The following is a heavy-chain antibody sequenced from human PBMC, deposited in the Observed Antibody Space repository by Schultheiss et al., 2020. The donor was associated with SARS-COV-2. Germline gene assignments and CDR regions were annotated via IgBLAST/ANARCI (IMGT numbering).Heavy chain of an antibody. CDR2: IKQDGSEK. Sequence: GGSLRLSCAASGFTFSSYWMSWVRQAPGKGLEWVVNIKQDGSEKYYVDSVKGRFTISRDNAKNSLYLQMNSLRAEDTAVYYCARASSGWNEATFDPWGQGTLVTVSS. D-gene: IGHD6-19*01. CDR1: GFTFSSYW. CDR3: ARASSGWNEATFDP. J-gene: IGHJ5*02. V-gene: IGHV3-7*01.